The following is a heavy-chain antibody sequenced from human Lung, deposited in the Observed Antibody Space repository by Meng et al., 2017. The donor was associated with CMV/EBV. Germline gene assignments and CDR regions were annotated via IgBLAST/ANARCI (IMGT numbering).Heavy chain of an antibody. CDR1: TFSLSDYS. CDR2: ISSSGSSM. Sequence: GGSLRLXCAASTFSLSDYSMSWIRQAPGRGLEWLSYISSSGSSMYYADSVRGRFTISRDNAKRSLYLQMNGLRAEDTAVYYCARNYEFWSGYLMDVCDQGXTVTVSS. J-gene: IGHJ6*02. D-gene: IGHD3-3*01. CDR3: ARNYEFWSGYLMDV. V-gene: IGHV3-11*01.